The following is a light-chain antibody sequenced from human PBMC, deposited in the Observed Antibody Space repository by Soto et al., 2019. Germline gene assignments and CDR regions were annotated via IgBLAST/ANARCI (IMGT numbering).Light chain of an antibody. V-gene: IGKV1-27*01. CDR2: ATS. Sequence: DIPMTQSPSSLSASLGDRVTITCRASRGITNYLAWYQQKPGKFPNLLIYATSTLQSGVPSRFSGSGSGTDFTLTISSLQPEDVATYYCQKYDGAPFTFGPGTKVDIK. CDR1: RGITNY. CDR3: QKYDGAPFT. J-gene: IGKJ3*01.